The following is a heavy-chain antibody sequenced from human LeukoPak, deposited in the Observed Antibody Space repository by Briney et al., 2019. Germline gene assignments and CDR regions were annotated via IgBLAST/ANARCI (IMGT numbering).Heavy chain of an antibody. CDR2: IYYSGRT. CDR3: ARAITVGRGDWFDP. V-gene: IGHV4-59*01. Sequence: SETLSLTCTVSGDSINNYYWSWIRQPPGKGLEWIGYIYYSGRTNYNPSLKSRVTISVDTSKNQFSLKLSSVTAADTAVYYCARAITVGRGDWFDPWGQGTLVTVSS. J-gene: IGHJ5*02. D-gene: IGHD4-11*01. CDR1: GDSINNYY.